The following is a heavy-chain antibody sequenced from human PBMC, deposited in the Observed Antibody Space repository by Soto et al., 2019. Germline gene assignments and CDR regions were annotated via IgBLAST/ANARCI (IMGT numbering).Heavy chain of an antibody. CDR1: GGSISSGYYY. J-gene: IGHJ4*02. Sequence: SEPLSLTCSVSGGSISSGYYYCSWIRQPPGKGLEWIGNIYYSGSTYYNPSLESRVSVSVDTSKNQFSLKVSGVSAADTAVYYWATTQKGYNWNYFDLWGQGALVTVSS. V-gene: IGHV4-30-4*01. CDR3: ATTQKGYNWNYFDL. D-gene: IGHD1-20*01. CDR2: IYYSGST.